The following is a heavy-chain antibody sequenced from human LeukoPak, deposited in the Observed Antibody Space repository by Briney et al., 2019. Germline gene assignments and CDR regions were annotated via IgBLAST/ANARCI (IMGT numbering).Heavy chain of an antibody. D-gene: IGHD5-24*01. V-gene: IGHV3-23*01. CDR3: AKSGYNRFDY. CDR1: GFTFSSSA. Sequence: GGSLRLSCAASGFTFSSSAMSWVRQAPGKGLEWVSTISGSGSGSSTYYADSVKGRFTISRDNSKDTLYLQMNSLRAEDTAVYYCAKSGYNRFDYWGQGTLVTVSS. J-gene: IGHJ4*02. CDR2: ISGSGSGSST.